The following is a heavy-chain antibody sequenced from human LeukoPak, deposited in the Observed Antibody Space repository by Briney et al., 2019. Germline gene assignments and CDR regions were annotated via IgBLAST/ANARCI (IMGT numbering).Heavy chain of an antibody. CDR2: IYYSGST. CDR3: AKEGTAMVNWLFDY. V-gene: IGHV4-39*07. CDR1: GGSISSSSYY. Sequence: PSETLSLTCTVSGGSISSSSYYWGWIRQPPGKGLEWIGSIYYSGSTYYNPSLKSRVTISVDTSKNQFSLKLSSVTAADTAVYYCAKEGTAMVNWLFDYWGQGTLVTVSS. D-gene: IGHD5-18*01. J-gene: IGHJ4*02.